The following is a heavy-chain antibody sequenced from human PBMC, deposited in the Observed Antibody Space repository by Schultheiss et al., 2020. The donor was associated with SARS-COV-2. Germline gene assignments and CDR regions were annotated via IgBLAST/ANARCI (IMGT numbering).Heavy chain of an antibody. Sequence: SETLSLTCTVSGGSISSGGYYWSWIRQPAGKGLEWIGRIYTSGSTNYNPSLKSRVTMSVDTSKNQFSLKLSSVTAADTAVYYCARGATSSSWYRLDYWGQGTLVTVSS. CDR1: GGSISSGGYY. CDR3: ARGATSSSWYRLDY. J-gene: IGHJ4*02. CDR2: IYTSGST. D-gene: IGHD6-13*01. V-gene: IGHV4-61*02.